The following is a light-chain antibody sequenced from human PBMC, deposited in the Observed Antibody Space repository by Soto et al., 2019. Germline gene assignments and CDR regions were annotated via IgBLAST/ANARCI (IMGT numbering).Light chain of an antibody. J-gene: IGKJ1*01. V-gene: IGKV3-20*01. CDR1: QSVGSS. CDR3: QQYGSSPRT. CDR2: GAS. Sequence: VLSQLPGTLSLSKGGRATLSCRASQSVGSSLAWYQQKPGQAPRLVMYGASSRATGIPDRFSGSGSGTDFTLTISRLEAEDFAVYFCQQYGSSPRTFGQGTIVDIK.